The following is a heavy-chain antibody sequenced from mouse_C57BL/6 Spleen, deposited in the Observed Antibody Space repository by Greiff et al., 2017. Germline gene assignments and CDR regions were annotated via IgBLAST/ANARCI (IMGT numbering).Heavy chain of an antibody. V-gene: IGHV5-9-1*02. CDR1: GFTFSSYA. Sequence: EVMLVESGAGLVKPGGSLKLSCAASGFTFSSYAMSWVRQTPEKRLEWVAYISSGGDYIYYADTVKGRFTIARENARNTLYLQMSSLKSEDTAMYYCTRGPYYAMDYWGQGTSVTVSS. J-gene: IGHJ4*01. CDR2: ISSGGDYI. CDR3: TRGPYYAMDY.